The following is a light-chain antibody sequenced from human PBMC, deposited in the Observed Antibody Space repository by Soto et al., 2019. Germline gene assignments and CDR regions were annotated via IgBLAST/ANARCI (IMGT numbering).Light chain of an antibody. J-gene: IGKJ1*01. V-gene: IGKV1-39*01. CDR1: QSISSY. Sequence: DIQVTQSPSSLSASVGDRVTITCRASQSISSYLNWYQQKPGKAPKLLIYAASSLQSGIPSRFSGSGSGTDFTLAISSLQPEDFAVDYCQQYSSLWTFGQGTKVEIK. CDR2: AAS. CDR3: QQYSSLWT.